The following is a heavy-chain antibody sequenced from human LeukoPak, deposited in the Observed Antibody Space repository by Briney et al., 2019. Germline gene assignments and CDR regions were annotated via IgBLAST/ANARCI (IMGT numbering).Heavy chain of an antibody. V-gene: IGHV1-18*01. CDR3: ARDNGPLDGYDSTPYGMDV. Sequence: ASVKVSCKASGYPFSNHGITWVRQAPGQGLEWMGWVSCYNGDTHYAQKFQGRVTITADESTSTAYMELSSLRSEDTAVYYCARDNGPLDGYDSTPYGMDVWGQGTTVTVSS. D-gene: IGHD5-12*01. CDR1: GYPFSNHG. CDR2: VSCYNGDT. J-gene: IGHJ6*02.